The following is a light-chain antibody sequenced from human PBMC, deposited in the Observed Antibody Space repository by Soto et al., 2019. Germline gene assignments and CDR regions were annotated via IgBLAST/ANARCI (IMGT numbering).Light chain of an antibody. V-gene: IGKV3-15*01. J-gene: IGKJ1*01. CDR1: QSVRNN. CDR2: GAS. CDR3: QQYNNWPPWT. Sequence: EIVLTQSPVTLSLSPGERGTLSCRASQSVRNNYLAWYQHKPGQAPRLLISGASTRATGIPARFSGSGSGTEFTLTISSLQSEDFAVYYCQQYNNWPPWTFGQGTKVDI.